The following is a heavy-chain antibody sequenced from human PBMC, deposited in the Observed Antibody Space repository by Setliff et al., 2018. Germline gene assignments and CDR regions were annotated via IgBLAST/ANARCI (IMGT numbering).Heavy chain of an antibody. D-gene: IGHD3-22*01. CDR3: AYDSSGYYPGY. J-gene: IGHJ4*02. CDR1: GYTFTGYY. Sequence: GASVKVSCKASGYTFTGYYMHWVRQAPGQGLEWMGWISAYNGNTKFVQKFQGRVTMTMDTSTGTAYMELRSLRSDDTAVYICAYDSSGYYPGYWGQGTLVTVSS. V-gene: IGHV1-18*04. CDR2: ISAYNGNT.